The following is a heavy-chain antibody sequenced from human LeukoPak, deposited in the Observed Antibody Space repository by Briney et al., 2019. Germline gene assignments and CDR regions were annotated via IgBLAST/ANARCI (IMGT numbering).Heavy chain of an antibody. CDR2: IYTSGST. CDR3: ARAGYDFWSGYRYYYYYMDV. CDR1: GGSISSGSYY. Sequence: PSETLSLTCTVSGGSISSGSYYWSWIRQPAGKGLEWIGRIYTSGSTNYNPSLKSRVTISVEPSKNQFSLKLSSVTAADTAVYYCARAGYDFWSGYRYYYYYMDVWGKGTTVTVYS. D-gene: IGHD3-3*01. J-gene: IGHJ6*03. V-gene: IGHV4-61*02.